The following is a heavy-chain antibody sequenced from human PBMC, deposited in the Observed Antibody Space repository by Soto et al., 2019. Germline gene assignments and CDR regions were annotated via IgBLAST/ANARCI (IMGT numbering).Heavy chain of an antibody. CDR3: ARGLKQLVETTWFDP. J-gene: IGHJ5*02. Sequence: PGESLKISCKGSGYSFTSCWISWVRQMPGKGLEWMGRIDPSDSYTNYSPSFQGHVTISADKSISTAYLQWSSLKASDTAMYYCARGLKQLVETTWFDPWGQGNLVTVSS. CDR2: IDPSDSYT. V-gene: IGHV5-10-1*01. D-gene: IGHD6-6*01. CDR1: GYSFTSCW.